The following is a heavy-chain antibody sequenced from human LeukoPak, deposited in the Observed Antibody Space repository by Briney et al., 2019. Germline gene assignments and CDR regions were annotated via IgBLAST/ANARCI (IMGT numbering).Heavy chain of an antibody. J-gene: IGHJ4*02. CDR1: GFTFSSYG. CDR2: IWYDGSNK. D-gene: IGHD6-19*01. CDR3: AGSGGYSSGWYDYFDY. Sequence: GRSLRLSCAASGFTFSSYGMHWVRQAPGKGLEWVAVIWYDGSNKYYADSVKGRFTISRDNSKNTLYLQMNSLRAEDTAVYYCAGSGGYSSGWYDYFDYWGQGTLVTVSS. V-gene: IGHV3-33*01.